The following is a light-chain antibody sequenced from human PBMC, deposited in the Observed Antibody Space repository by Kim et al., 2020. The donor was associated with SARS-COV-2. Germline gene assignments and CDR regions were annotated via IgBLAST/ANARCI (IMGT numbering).Light chain of an antibody. Sequence: LAPGERATLSCRASQRISSTFSAWYQHKPDQAPRLLIHGASSRATGTPDRISGRWAGTDFTLTSSRLEPEYSAVYYWQQYDRSPNTFGQGTKLEI. V-gene: IGKV3-20*01. CDR2: GAS. CDR3: QQYDRSPNT. CDR1: QRISSTF. J-gene: IGKJ2*01.